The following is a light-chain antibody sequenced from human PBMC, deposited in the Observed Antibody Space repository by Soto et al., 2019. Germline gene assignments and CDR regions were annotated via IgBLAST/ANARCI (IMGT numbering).Light chain of an antibody. CDR2: GAS. CDR1: QGVSST. V-gene: IGKV3-15*01. Sequence: EIVMTQSPATLSVSPGERATVSCRASQGVSSTLAWYQQKPGQAPRLLIYGASTRATGIPARFSGSGSGTEFTLTISSLQSEDFAVYYCQQYNNWPLYTFGQGTKLEIK. J-gene: IGKJ2*01. CDR3: QQYNNWPLYT.